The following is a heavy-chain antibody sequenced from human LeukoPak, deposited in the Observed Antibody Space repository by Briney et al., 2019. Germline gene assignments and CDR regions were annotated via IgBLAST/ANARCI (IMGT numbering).Heavy chain of an antibody. V-gene: IGHV1-2*02. CDR3: ARGRIGYCSSTSCPGNWFDP. CDR2: INPNSGGT. D-gene: IGHD2-2*01. CDR1: GYTFTGYY. J-gene: IGHJ5*02. Sequence: ASVKVSCKASGYTFTGYYMHWVRQAPGQGLEWMGWINPNSGGTNYAQKFQGRVTMTRDTSISTAYMELSRLRSDDTAVYYCARGRIGYCSSTSCPGNWFDPWGQGTLVTVSS.